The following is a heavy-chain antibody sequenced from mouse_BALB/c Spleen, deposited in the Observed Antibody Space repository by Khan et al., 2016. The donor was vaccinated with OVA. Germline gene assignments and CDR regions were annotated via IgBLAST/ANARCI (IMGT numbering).Heavy chain of an antibody. V-gene: IGHV9-2-1*01. CDR1: GYTFTDYS. CDR3: ARWLRRGNYWAMDY. CDR2: INTETGEP. J-gene: IGHJ4*01. D-gene: IGHD2-2*01. Sequence: QVQLQQSGPELKKPGETVKISCKASGYTFTDYSMHWVKQAPGKGLKWMGWINTETGEPTYADDFKGRFAFSLETSASTAYLQINNLKNEDTATYFCARWLRRGNYWAMDYWGEGTSVTVSS.